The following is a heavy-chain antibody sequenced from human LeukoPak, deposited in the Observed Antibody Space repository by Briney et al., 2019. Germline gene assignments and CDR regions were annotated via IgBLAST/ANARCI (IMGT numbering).Heavy chain of an antibody. J-gene: IGHJ4*02. Sequence: GASVKVSCKASGYTFTSNGINWVRQAIGQGLEWMGWMNPNSGDTGYVQKFQGRVTMTRNTSISTAYMELSSLRSEDTAVYYCARGPMGVGAHCDYWGQGTLVTVSS. CDR1: GYTFTSNG. D-gene: IGHD1-26*01. CDR2: MNPNSGDT. V-gene: IGHV1-8*01. CDR3: ARGPMGVGAHCDY.